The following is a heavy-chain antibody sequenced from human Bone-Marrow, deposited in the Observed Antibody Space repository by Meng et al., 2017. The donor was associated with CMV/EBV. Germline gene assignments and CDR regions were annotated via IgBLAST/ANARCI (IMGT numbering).Heavy chain of an antibody. CDR2: IIPILGIA. CDR1: GGTFSSYT. CDR3: ASVEYCSSTSCYTGEYYFDY. D-gene: IGHD2-2*02. V-gene: IGHV1-69*02. Sequence: SAKVSCKASGGTFSSYTSSWVRQAPGQGLEWMGRIIPILGIANYAQKFQGRVTITADKSTSTAHMELSSLRSEDTAVYYCASVEYCSSTSCYTGEYYFDYWGQGTLVTASS. J-gene: IGHJ4*02.